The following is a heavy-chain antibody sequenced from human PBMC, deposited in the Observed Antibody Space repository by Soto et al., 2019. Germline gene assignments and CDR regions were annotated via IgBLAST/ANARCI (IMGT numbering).Heavy chain of an antibody. J-gene: IGHJ4*02. CDR2: IKEDGSDK. V-gene: IGHV3-7*01. CDR3: ARHGPILSSDCDY. Sequence: GGSLRLSCAASGFTFRSYWMSWVRQAPGKGLEWVANIKEDGSDKYYADSVKGRFTISRDNAENSQFLQMNSLRADDTAVYYCARHGPILSSDCDYWGEGTMFTVSS. D-gene: IGHD2-21*02. CDR1: GFTFRSYW.